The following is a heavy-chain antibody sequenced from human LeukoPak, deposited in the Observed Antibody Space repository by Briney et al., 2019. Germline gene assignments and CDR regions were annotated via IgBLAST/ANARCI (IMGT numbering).Heavy chain of an antibody. Sequence: ASVKVSGKASDYTVTRDVISRVRQAPGQGREWMGWISAYNGNTNYAQKLQGRVTMTTDTSTSTAYMELRSLRSDDTAVYYCARRIITIFGVVIRYWFDPWGQGTLVPVSS. CDR2: ISAYNGNT. J-gene: IGHJ5*02. CDR3: ARRIITIFGVVIRYWFDP. D-gene: IGHD3-3*01. V-gene: IGHV1-18*01. CDR1: DYTVTRDV.